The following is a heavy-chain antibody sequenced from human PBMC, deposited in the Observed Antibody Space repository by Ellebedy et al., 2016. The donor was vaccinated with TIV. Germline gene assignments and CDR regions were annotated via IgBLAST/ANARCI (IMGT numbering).Heavy chain of an antibody. J-gene: IGHJ5*02. D-gene: IGHD5-18*01. CDR1: GCTFSCYS. CDR2: IIALFGTS. V-gene: IGHV1-69*06. Sequence: ASVKVSCKASGCTFSCYSINWVRQAPGQGLEWMGGIIALFGTSNYTQKFQGRVTLTADTVTSTAYMELSSLSSEDTAVYYCVKVGTRYNYDLYYLSSWGQGTLVTVSS. CDR3: VKVGTRYNYDLYYLSS.